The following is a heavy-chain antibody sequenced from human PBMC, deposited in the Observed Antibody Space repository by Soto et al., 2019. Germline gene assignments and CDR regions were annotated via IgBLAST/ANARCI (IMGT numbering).Heavy chain of an antibody. CDR2: INPSGGST. J-gene: IGHJ4*02. CDR3: ARVPAFWSGYYDY. Sequence: ASVKVSWKAAGYSYTSYGSNWVIQANGQGLEWMGIINPSGGSTSYAQKFQGRVTMTRDTSTSTVYMELSSLRSEDTAVYYCARVPAFWSGYYDYWGQGTLLTVSS. D-gene: IGHD3-3*01. CDR1: GYSYTSYG. V-gene: IGHV1-46*01.